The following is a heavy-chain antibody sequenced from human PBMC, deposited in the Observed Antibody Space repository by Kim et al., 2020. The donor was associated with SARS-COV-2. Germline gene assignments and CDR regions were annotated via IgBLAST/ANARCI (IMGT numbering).Heavy chain of an antibody. CDR2: IGTSGVT. V-gene: IGHV3-13*04. D-gene: IGHD3-10*01. J-gene: IGHJ6*02. CDR1: GFIFGGHD. Sequence: GGSLRLSCAASGFIFGGHDMHWVRQVTGKGLEWVAAIGTSGVTFYEASVKGRFIISRENGENSLFLQMDSLRVGDTAIYYCARGIHSWLGVDVWGRGTTVTVSS. CDR3: ARGIHSWLGVDV.